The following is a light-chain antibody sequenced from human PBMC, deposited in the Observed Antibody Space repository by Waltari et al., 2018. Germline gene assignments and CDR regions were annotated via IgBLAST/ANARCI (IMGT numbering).Light chain of an antibody. CDR2: DAS. Sequence: ELVLTQSPATLSLSPGERTTLSCRASQSVSSSLAWYQQKPGQAPRPHNYDASNRATGIPARFSGSGSVTDFTLTISSLEPEDFAVYYCQQRSNWPLTFGGGTKVEIK. V-gene: IGKV3-11*01. CDR1: QSVSSS. CDR3: QQRSNWPLT. J-gene: IGKJ4*01.